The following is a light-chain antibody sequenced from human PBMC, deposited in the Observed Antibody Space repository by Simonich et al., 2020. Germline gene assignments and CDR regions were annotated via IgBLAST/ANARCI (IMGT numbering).Light chain of an antibody. J-gene: IGLJ3*02. CDR3: QSYDSSNHEV. CDR2: EDN. CDR1: SGSIASNY. Sequence: NFMLTQPHSVSESPGKTVTISCTRSSGSIASNYVQWYQQRPCSSPTTVIYEDNQRPSGVPDRFSCSIDSSSNSASLTISGLKTEDEADYYCQSYDSSNHEVFGGGTKLTVL. V-gene: IGLV6-57*01.